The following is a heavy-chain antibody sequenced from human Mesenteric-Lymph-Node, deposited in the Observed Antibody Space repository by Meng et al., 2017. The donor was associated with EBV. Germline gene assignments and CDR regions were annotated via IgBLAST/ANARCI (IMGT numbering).Heavy chain of an antibody. Sequence: EVQLVESGGGLVKPGGSLRLSCAASGFIFGSYTMTWVRQAPGKGLEWVSSISSSSNYIHYADSMKGRFTISRDTAKSSLYLQMNSLRAEDTAVYYCARHYASTWFEADPTTAKVPIDYWGQGILVTVSS. J-gene: IGHJ4*02. V-gene: IGHV3-21*06. CDR1: GFIFGSYT. CDR2: ISSSSNYI. D-gene: IGHD6-13*01. CDR3: ARHYASTWFEADPTTAKVPIDY.